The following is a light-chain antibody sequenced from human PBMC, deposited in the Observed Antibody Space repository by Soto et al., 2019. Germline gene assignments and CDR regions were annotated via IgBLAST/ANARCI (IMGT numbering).Light chain of an antibody. CDR2: EVS. J-gene: IGLJ1*01. Sequence: QSVLTQPPSASGSPGQSVTISCTGTSSDVGDYNYVSWYQQHPGKAPKLMIYEVSKRPSGVPDRFSGSKSGNTASLTVSGLQAEDEADYYCSSNAVSNRVFGTGTKVTV. CDR1: SSDVGDYNY. V-gene: IGLV2-8*01. CDR3: SSNAVSNRV.